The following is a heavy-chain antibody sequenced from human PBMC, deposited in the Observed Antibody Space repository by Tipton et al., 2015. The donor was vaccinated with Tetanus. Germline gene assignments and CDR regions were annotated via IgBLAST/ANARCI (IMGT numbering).Heavy chain of an antibody. Sequence: SLRLSCAASGFPFTTYGMTWVRLAPGKGLEWVAVITGSGVGTYYSDSVKGRFTVSRDNSRNTLYLQLNSLRVEDTAVYYCATARNKVSITRLQDWGPGSLVPVSS. D-gene: IGHD3-10*01. CDR2: ITGSGVGT. CDR3: ATARNKVSITRLQD. CDR1: GFPFTTYG. V-gene: IGHV3-23*01. J-gene: IGHJ4*02.